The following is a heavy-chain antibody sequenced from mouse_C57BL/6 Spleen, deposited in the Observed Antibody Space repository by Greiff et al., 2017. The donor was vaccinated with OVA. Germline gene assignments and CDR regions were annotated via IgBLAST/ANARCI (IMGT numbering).Heavy chain of an antibody. Sequence: QVQLQQSGAELVRPGASVTLSCKASGYTFTDHEMHWVKQKPVHGLEWIGAIYPETGGTAYNQKFKGKAILTADKSSSTSYMGVRSLTCGDSAVYYCTRCPGRLGYYAMDYWGQGTSVTVSS. CDR1: GYTFTDHE. J-gene: IGHJ4*01. V-gene: IGHV1-15*01. D-gene: IGHD4-1*01. CDR2: IYPETGGT. CDR3: TRCPGRLGYYAMDY.